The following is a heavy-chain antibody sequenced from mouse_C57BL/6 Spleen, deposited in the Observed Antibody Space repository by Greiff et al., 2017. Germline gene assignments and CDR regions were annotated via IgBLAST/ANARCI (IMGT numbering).Heavy chain of an antibody. J-gene: IGHJ2*01. CDR1: GYTFTSYW. D-gene: IGHD2-5*01. CDR2: IYPSDSET. CDR3: ARGSNSLDY. V-gene: IGHV1-61*01. Sequence: VKLQQPGAELVRPGSSVKLSCKASGYTFTSYWMDWVKQRPGQGLEWIGNIYPSDSETHYNQKFKDKATLTVDKSSSTAYMQLSSLTSEDSAVYYCARGSNSLDYWGQGTTLTVSS.